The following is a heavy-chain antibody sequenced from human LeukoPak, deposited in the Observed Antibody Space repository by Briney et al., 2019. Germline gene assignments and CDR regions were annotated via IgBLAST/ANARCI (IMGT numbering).Heavy chain of an antibody. CDR3: ARGTSGLPYYYYGMDV. CDR1: GGSFSGYY. CDR2: INHSGST. Sequence: SQTLSLTCAVYGGSFSGYYWSWIRQPPGKGLEWIGEINHSGSTNYNPSLKSRVTISVDTSKNQFSLKLSSVTAADTAVYYCARGTSGLPYYYYGMDVWGQGTTVTVSS. J-gene: IGHJ6*02. V-gene: IGHV4-34*01.